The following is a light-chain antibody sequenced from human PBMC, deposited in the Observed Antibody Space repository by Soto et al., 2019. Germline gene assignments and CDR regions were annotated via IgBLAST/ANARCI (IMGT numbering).Light chain of an antibody. Sequence: QSVLTQPPSASGSPGQSVTISCSGTSNDIGGFKYVSWYQQHPGKAPELMIYGVTERPSGVPDRFSGSKSGNTASLTVSGLQADDEADYYCSSYAGNNISLVFGTGTKLTVL. J-gene: IGLJ1*01. CDR3: SSYAGNNISLV. V-gene: IGLV2-8*01. CDR2: GVT. CDR1: SNDIGGFKY.